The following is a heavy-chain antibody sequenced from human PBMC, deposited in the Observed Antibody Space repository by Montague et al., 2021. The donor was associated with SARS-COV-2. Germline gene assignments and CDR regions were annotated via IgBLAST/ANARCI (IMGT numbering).Heavy chain of an antibody. D-gene: IGHD3-22*01. Sequence: QSGAEVKKPGESLKISCKGSGYSFTSYWIGWVRQMPGKGLEWMGIIYPGDSDTRYSPSFQGQVTISADKSISTAYLQWSSLKASDTAMYYCARHLIDDSSDYYYGDYWGQGTLVTVSS. CDR2: IYPGDSDT. CDR3: ARHLIDDSSDYYYGDY. CDR1: GYSFTSYW. J-gene: IGHJ4*02. V-gene: IGHV5-51*01.